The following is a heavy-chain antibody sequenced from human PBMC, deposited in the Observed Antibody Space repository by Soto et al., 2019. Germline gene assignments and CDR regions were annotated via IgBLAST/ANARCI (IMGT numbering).Heavy chain of an antibody. CDR3: ARDRFVCSSTGCNYWYFDL. D-gene: IGHD2-2*01. CDR1: GFTFDDYG. Sequence: EVQLVESGGSVVRPGGSLRLSCAASGFTFDDYGMRWVRQAPGTGLEWVSGIHWKGGSTGYADSVKGRFTISNDNAKTFTSLTMNSLRAEDTALYHCARDRFVCSSTGCNYWYFDLWGRGTLVTVSS. J-gene: IGHJ2*01. V-gene: IGHV3-20*01. CDR2: IHWKGGST.